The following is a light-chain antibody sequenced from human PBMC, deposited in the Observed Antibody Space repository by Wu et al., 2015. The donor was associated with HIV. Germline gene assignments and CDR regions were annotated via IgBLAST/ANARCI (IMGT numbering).Light chain of an antibody. CDR2: GAS. J-gene: IGKJ1*01. CDR3: QQYGSSPVT. Sequence: EIVLTQSPGTLSLSPGERATLSCRASQSVSSNYVAWYQQKAGQAPRLLIYGASNRATGVPDRFSGSGSGTVFTLTISRLEPEDLAVFYCQQYGSSPVTFGLGTKVEIK. CDR1: QSVSSNY. V-gene: IGKV3-20*01.